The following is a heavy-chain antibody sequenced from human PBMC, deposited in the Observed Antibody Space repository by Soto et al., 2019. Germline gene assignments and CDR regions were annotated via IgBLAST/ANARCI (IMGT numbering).Heavy chain of an antibody. CDR3: ARDLAAGDH. Sequence: QVQLVQSGAEVKKPGASVKVSCRTSGYTFTHYYIHWVRQAPGQGLEWLGIINPASGNTNYAQDLQGRVTMTMDTSTTTVYMELSGLRAEDTAIFYCARDLAAGDHWGQGTLVTVSS. CDR1: GYTFTHYY. V-gene: IGHV1-46*04. J-gene: IGHJ4*02. CDR2: INPASGNT. D-gene: IGHD6-13*01.